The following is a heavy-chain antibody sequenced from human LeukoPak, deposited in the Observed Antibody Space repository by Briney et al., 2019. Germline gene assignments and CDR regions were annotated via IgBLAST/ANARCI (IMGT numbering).Heavy chain of an antibody. CDR3: ARSGTMIVRRDAFDI. J-gene: IGHJ3*02. V-gene: IGHV4-4*07. CDR1: GGSISSYY. Sequence: SETLSLTCTVSGGSISSYYWSWLRQPAGKGLEWIGRIYTSGSTNYNPSLKSRVTMSVDTSKNQFSLKLSSVTAADTAVYYRARSGTMIVRRDAFDIWGQGTMVTVSS. D-gene: IGHD3-22*01. CDR2: IYTSGST.